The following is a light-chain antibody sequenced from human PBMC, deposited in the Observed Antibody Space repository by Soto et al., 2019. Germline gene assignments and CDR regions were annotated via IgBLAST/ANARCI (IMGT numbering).Light chain of an antibody. J-gene: IGLJ7*01. CDR2: LNSDGTH. Sequence: QSVLTQSPSASASLGDSVKLTCTLSSGHSSYAIAWHQQQPEKGPRYLMKLNSDGTHTKGDGIPARFSGSSSGAERYLTISSLQSEDEADYYCQTWGTAIVFGGGTQLTVL. V-gene: IGLV4-69*01. CDR1: SGHSSYA. CDR3: QTWGTAIV.